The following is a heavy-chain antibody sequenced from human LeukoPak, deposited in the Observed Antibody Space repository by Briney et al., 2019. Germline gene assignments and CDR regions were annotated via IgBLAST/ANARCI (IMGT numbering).Heavy chain of an antibody. V-gene: IGHV4-30-2*01. Sequence: SETLSLTCTVSGGSISSGGYYWSWIRQPPGKGLEWIGYIYYSGSTYYNPSLKSRVTISVDRSKNQSSLKLSSVTAADTAVYYCAREQQLVRRYIDYWGQGTLVTVSS. CDR1: GGSISSGGYY. D-gene: IGHD6-13*01. J-gene: IGHJ4*02. CDR2: IYYSGST. CDR3: AREQQLVRRYIDY.